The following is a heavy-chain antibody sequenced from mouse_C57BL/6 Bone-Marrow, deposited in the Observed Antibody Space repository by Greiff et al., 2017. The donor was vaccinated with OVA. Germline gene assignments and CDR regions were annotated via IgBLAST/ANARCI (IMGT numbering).Heavy chain of an antibody. CDR1: GFTFSSYA. J-gene: IGHJ2*01. V-gene: IGHV5-4*03. CDR2: ISDGGSYT. D-gene: IGHD1-1*01. Sequence: EVKVVESGGGLVKPGGSLKLSCAASGFTFSSYAMSWVRQTPEKRLEWVATISDGGSYTYYPDNVKGRFTISRDKAKNNLYLQMSHLKSEDTAMYYCARGALLLRYVFDYWGQGTTLTVSS. CDR3: ARGALLLRYVFDY.